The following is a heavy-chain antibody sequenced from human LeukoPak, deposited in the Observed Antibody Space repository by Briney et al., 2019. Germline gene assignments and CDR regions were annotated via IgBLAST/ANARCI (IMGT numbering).Heavy chain of an antibody. CDR3: ARRLPPSQWFGESEYNWFDP. Sequence: GGSLRLSCAASGFTFSSYWMSWVRQAPGKGLEWVANIKQDGSEKYYVDSVKGRFTISRDNAKNSLYLQMNSLRAEDTAVDYCARRLPPSQWFGESEYNWFDPWGQGTLVTVSS. CDR1: GFTFSSYW. CDR2: IKQDGSEK. J-gene: IGHJ5*02. D-gene: IGHD3-10*01. V-gene: IGHV3-7*01.